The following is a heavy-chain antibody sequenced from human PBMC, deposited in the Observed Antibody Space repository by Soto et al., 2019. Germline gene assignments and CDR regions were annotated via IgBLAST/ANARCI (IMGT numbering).Heavy chain of an antibody. CDR1: GYTFDNYA. V-gene: IGHV1-3*01. CDR2: INAGNGYT. J-gene: IGHJ3*02. D-gene: IGHD5-12*01. CDR3: ARVQYSGYDFKLAFDI. Sequence: QVQLVQSGAQVKKPGASVKVSCKASGYTFDNYALHWVRQAPGRRLEWMGWINAGNGYTKYSQSFQGRVTITRDTSASTVHMDLSSLRAEDTAVYYCARVQYSGYDFKLAFDIWGQGTMVNVSS.